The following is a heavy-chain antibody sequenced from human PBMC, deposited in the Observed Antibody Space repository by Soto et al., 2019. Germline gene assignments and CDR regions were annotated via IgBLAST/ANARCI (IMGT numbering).Heavy chain of an antibody. CDR3: ARSLGCGNVNFDS. J-gene: IGHJ4*02. V-gene: IGHV1-8*01. CDR1: GYAFRSYD. Sequence: QVQLVQSGAEVKEPGASVKVSCKASGYAFRSYDMNWVRQATGQGLEWMGWMNPNSGDTGYVDKFQGRVTMTRDTSMTTAYMELSSLTSEDTAVYYCARSLGCGNVNFDSWGQGTLVTVSS. D-gene: IGHD2-21*01. CDR2: MNPNSGDT.